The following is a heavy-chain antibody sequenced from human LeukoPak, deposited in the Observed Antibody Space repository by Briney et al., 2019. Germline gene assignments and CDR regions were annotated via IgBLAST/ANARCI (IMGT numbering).Heavy chain of an antibody. D-gene: IGHD2-2*02. Sequence: GESLKISCKGSGYSFTSYWIGWVRQMPGKGLEWMGNIYPGDSDTRYSPSFQGQVTISADKSISTAYLQWSSLKASDTAMYYCARLALSYCSSTSCYRENWFDPWGQGTLVTVSS. V-gene: IGHV5-51*01. CDR2: IYPGDSDT. J-gene: IGHJ5*02. CDR3: ARLALSYCSSTSCYRENWFDP. CDR1: GYSFTSYW.